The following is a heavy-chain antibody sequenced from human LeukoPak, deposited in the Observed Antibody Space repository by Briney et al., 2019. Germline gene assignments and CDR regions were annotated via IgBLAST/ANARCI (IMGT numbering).Heavy chain of an antibody. CDR1: GGTFSGYA. V-gene: IGHV1-69*05. Sequence: SVKVSCKASGGTFSGYAISWVRQAPGQGLEWMGGIIPIFGTANYAQKFQGRVTITTDESTSTAYMELSSLRSEDTAVYYCARTSNGYSSGWYYYYYMDVWGKGTTVTVFS. CDR3: ARTSNGYSSGWYYYYYMDV. J-gene: IGHJ6*03. CDR2: IIPIFGTA. D-gene: IGHD6-19*01.